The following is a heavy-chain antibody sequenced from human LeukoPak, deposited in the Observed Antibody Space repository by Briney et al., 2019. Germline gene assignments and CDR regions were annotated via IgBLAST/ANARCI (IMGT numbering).Heavy chain of an antibody. V-gene: IGHV3-30*18. J-gene: IGHJ6*02. CDR1: GFTFSNSG. CDR2: ISYDGSNK. Sequence: GGSLRLSCAASGFTFSNSGMHWVRQAPGKGLEWVAVISYDGSNKYYADPVKGRFTISRDNSKNTLFLQMNSLRAEDTAVYYCAKDGLPGYGMDVWGQGTTVTVSS. CDR3: AKDGLPGYGMDV. D-gene: IGHD6-13*01.